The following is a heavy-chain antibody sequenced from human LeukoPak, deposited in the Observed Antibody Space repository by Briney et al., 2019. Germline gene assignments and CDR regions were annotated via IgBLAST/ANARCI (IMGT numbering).Heavy chain of an antibody. Sequence: GGSQRLSCAASGFTFSAYAMSWVRQAPGKGLEWVSVVTCSGGSTYYADSVKGRFTISRDNSKNTLYLQMNSLRAEDTAVYYCAKDNRRRDSSGWYRSAFDIWGQGTMVTVSS. CDR1: GFTFSAYA. CDR2: VTCSGGST. J-gene: IGHJ3*02. CDR3: AKDNRRRDSSGWYRSAFDI. D-gene: IGHD6-19*01. V-gene: IGHV3-23*01.